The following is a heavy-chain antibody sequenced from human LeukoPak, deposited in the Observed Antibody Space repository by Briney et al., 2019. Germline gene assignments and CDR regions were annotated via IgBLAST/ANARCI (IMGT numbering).Heavy chain of an antibody. Sequence: GGSLRLSCAVSGITLSNYAMSWVRQAPGKGLEWVAAISGSGGSTYYADSVKGRFTISRDNSKNTLYLQMNSLRAEDTAVYYCAKVSWTSECSSSFDYWGQGTLVTVSS. CDR1: GITLSNYA. CDR3: AKVSWTSECSSSFDY. V-gene: IGHV3-23*01. CDR2: ISGSGGST. J-gene: IGHJ4*02. D-gene: IGHD6-6*01.